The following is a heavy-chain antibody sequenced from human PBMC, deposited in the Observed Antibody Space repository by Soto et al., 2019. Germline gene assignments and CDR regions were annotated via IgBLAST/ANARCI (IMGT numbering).Heavy chain of an antibody. Sequence: SETLSLTCTVSGGSISSYYWSWIRQPPGKGLEWIGYIYYSGSTNYNPSLKSRVTISVDTSKNQFSLKLSSVTAADTAVYYCASGVWGEQQLVMYYYYMDVWGKGTTVTVSS. D-gene: IGHD6-13*01. CDR1: GGSISSYY. J-gene: IGHJ6*03. V-gene: IGHV4-59*01. CDR2: IYYSGST. CDR3: ASGVWGEQQLVMYYYYMDV.